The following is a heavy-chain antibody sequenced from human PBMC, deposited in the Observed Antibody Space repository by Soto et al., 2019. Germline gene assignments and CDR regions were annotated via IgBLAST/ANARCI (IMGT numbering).Heavy chain of an antibody. D-gene: IGHD3-22*01. J-gene: IGHJ4*02. CDR1: GHIFSNYW. V-gene: IGHV5-51*01. Sequence: GESLKISCKGSGHIFSNYWIGWVRQMPGKGLEWMGIIYPGDSDTRYSPSFQGQVTITVDKSINTAYLQWSRLKASDTALYYCARQRLWGTSGYYYFENWGQGTLVTVSS. CDR3: ARQRLWGTSGYYYFEN. CDR2: IYPGDSDT.